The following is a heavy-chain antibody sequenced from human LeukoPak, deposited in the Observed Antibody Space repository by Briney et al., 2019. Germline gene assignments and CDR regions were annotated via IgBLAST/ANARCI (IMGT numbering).Heavy chain of an antibody. CDR3: AKDRTTGYYYFDY. CDR2: ISDSGIST. J-gene: IGHJ4*02. CDR1: GFTFTNHW. Sequence: GGSLRLSCVASGFTFTNHWMNWVRQAPGKGLEWVSVISDSGISTYYADSVKGRFTISRDNSKNTQYLQMNSLRAEDTAVYHCAKDRTTGYYYFDYWGQGTQVTVSS. D-gene: IGHD3-9*01. V-gene: IGHV3-23*01.